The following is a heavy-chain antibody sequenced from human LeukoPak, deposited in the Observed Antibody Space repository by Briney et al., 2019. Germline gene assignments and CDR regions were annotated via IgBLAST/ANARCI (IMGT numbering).Heavy chain of an antibody. V-gene: IGHV3-23*01. J-gene: IGHJ4*02. D-gene: IGHD6-19*01. CDR1: GFTFTNYA. CDR2: ISGSGGST. CDR3: TKGVNSGSIDY. Sequence: GGSLRLSCSASGFTFTNYAMSWVRQASGKGLEWVSSISGSGGSTYYAASVRGRFTISRDNSKNTLSLQMNSLRGEDTALYYCTKGVNSGSIDYWGQGPLGSVSS.